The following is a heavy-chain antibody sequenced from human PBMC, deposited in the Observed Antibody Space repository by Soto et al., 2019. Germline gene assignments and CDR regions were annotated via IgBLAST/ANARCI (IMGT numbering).Heavy chain of an antibody. V-gene: IGHV1-58*01. D-gene: IGHD6-13*01. Sequence: VKVSCKASGFTFTSSAVQWVRQARGQRLEWIGWIVVGSGNTNYAQKFQERVTITRDMSTSTAYMELSSLRSEDTAVYYCAGQLGSLFSSLFYWGQGTLVTVSS. CDR3: AGQLGSLFSSLFY. CDR2: IVVGSGNT. J-gene: IGHJ4*02. CDR1: GFTFTSSA.